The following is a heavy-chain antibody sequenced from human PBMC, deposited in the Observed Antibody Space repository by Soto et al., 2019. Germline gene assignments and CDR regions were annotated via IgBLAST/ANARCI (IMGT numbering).Heavy chain of an antibody. J-gene: IGHJ5*02. CDR3: ARDGEHKIFGVVHNWFDP. CDR2: INAGNGNT. Sequence: GASVKVSCKASGYTFTSYAMHWVRQAPGQRLEWMGWINAGNGNTKYSRKFQGRVTITRDTSASTAYMELSSLRSEDTAVYYCARDGEHKIFGVVHNWFDPWGQGTLATVSS. V-gene: IGHV1-3*01. CDR1: GYTFTSYA. D-gene: IGHD3-3*01.